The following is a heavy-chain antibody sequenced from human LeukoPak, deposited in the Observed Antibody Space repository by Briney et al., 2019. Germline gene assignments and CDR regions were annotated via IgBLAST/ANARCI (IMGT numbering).Heavy chain of an antibody. J-gene: IGHJ3*02. CDR2: ISAYNGNT. D-gene: IGHD2-15*01. CDR1: GYSFTSYW. Sequence: GESLKISCKGSGYSFTSYWIGWVRQAPGQGLEWMGWISAYNGNTNYAQKLQGRVTMTTDTSTSTAYMELRSLRSDDTAVYYCAREPPRIRAFDIWGQGTMVTVSS. V-gene: IGHV1-18*04. CDR3: AREPPRIRAFDI.